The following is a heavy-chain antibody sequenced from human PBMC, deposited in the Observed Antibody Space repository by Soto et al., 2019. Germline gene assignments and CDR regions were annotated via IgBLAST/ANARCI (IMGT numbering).Heavy chain of an antibody. J-gene: IGHJ4*02. CDR1: GGSISSGSYY. D-gene: IGHD3-10*01. CDR2: IYSRGST. CDR3: ARPRSGTYSYFDS. V-gene: IGHV4-39*01. Sequence: QLQLQESGPGLVKPSETLSLTCTVSGGSISSGSYYWGWIRQPPGKGLEWIASIYSRGSTYYNPSLKSRVTISADTSRNPFSLKLSSVTAADTAVYYCARPRSGTYSYFDSWGQGTLVTVSS.